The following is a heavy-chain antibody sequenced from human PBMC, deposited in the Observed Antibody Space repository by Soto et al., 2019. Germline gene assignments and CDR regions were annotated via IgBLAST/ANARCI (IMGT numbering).Heavy chain of an antibody. D-gene: IGHD3-16*01. J-gene: IGHJ3*02. CDR1: GDSVSSNSAA. CDR3: ARGDVIDI. V-gene: IGHV6-1*01. CDR2: TYYRSKWKT. Sequence: PSQPLSLTCAISGDSVSSNSAAWNWVRQAPSRGLEWLGRTYYRSKWKTDYAVSVRGRITISPDTSKNQFSLQLNSVTPGDTAVYYCARGDVIDIWGRGTMVTVSS.